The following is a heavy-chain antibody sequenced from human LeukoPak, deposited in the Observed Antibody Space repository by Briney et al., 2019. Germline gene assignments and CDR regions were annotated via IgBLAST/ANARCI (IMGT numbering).Heavy chain of an antibody. J-gene: IGHJ4*02. D-gene: IGHD2-2*01. CDR1: GFTFNSYA. CDR2: IGDSVGST. CDR3: ARDHTRDYYFDY. Sequence: PGGSLRLSCAASGFTFNSYAMSWVRQAPGKGLEWVSTIGDSVGSTYYADSVKGRFTISRDDSKNTLSLQMSSLRAEDTAVYYCARDHTRDYYFDYWGQGTLVTVSS. V-gene: IGHV3-23*01.